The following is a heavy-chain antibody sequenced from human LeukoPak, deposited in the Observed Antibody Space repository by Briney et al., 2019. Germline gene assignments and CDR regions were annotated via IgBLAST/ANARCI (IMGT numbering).Heavy chain of an antibody. CDR3: ARRVAGDFDY. Sequence: GESLKISCKGSGYSFTTYWIGWVRQMPGKGLEWMGIIYPGDSDTRYSPSFQGQVTISADKSNSTAYLQRSSLKASDTAVYYCARRVAGDFDYWGQGTLVTVSS. V-gene: IGHV5-51*01. J-gene: IGHJ4*02. CDR2: IYPGDSDT. D-gene: IGHD2-15*01. CDR1: GYSFTTYW.